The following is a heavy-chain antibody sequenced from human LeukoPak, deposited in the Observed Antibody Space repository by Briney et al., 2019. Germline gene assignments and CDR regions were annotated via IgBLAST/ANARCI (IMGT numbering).Heavy chain of an antibody. CDR3: ARWRNYDFWSGHPPIIYYYYGMDV. J-gene: IGHJ6*02. Sequence: ASVRVSRKASGYTFTSYDINWVRQATGQGLEWMGRMNPNSGNTGYAQKFQGRVTMTRNTSISTAYMELSSLRSEDTAVYYCARWRNYDFWSGHPPIIYYYYGMDVWGRGTTVTVSS. CDR1: GYTFTSYD. CDR2: MNPNSGNT. V-gene: IGHV1-8*01. D-gene: IGHD3-3*01.